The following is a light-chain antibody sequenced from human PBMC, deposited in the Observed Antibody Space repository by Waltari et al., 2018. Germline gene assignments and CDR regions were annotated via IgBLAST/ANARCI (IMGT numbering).Light chain of an antibody. CDR2: DVS. CDR1: GSDIGYYNF. V-gene: IGLV2-14*03. CDR3: SSYTSTNTII. Sequence: QSALAQSASVSGSPGQSITISCTGTGSDIGYYNFVSWYQQHPGKAPKLLIFDVSRWSSGVSHRFSGSKSGNTAYLTISGLQAEDEADYYCSSYTSTNTIIFGGGTKVTVL. J-gene: IGLJ2*01.